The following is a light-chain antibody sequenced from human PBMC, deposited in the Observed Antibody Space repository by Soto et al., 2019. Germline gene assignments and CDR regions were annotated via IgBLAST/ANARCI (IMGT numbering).Light chain of an antibody. J-gene: IGKJ2*01. Sequence: DIQMTQSASSLSASVGDRVTITCQASQDINDRLHWYQQKPGKAPKILISDASSLETGVPSGFSGDGSGPDLPLPINLLPPDAFTTHLFQQLGIPPSTLGRGTSW. CDR1: QDINDR. CDR3: QQLGIPPST. CDR2: DAS. V-gene: IGKV1-33*01.